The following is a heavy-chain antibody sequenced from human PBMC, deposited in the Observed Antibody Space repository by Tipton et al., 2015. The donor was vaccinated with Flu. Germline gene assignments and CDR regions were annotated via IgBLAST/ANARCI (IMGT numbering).Heavy chain of an antibody. CDR2: IIPIFGTA. D-gene: IGHD6-13*01. V-gene: IGHV1-69*01. CDR1: GGTFSSYA. Sequence: QMQLVQSGAEVKKPGSSVKVSCKASGGTFSSYAISWVRQAPGQGLEWMGGIIPIFGTANYAQKFQGRVTITADESTSTAYMELSSLRSEDTAVYYCASEFTIAAAGTNTNLDYWGQGTLVTVSS. J-gene: IGHJ4*02. CDR3: ASEFTIAAAGTNTNLDY.